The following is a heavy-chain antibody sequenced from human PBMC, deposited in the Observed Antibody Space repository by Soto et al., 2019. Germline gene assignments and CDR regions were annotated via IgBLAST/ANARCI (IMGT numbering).Heavy chain of an antibody. D-gene: IGHD2-8*01. J-gene: IGHJ3*02. Sequence: QVQLVESGGGVVQPGGSLRLSCVASGFTFNGYGMHWVRQAPGKGLEWVAGVSHDGSNKYYGDAVKGRFTISRDNSKNTLYLQMNSLRTEDTAVYYCASPQYCSNLACAIWGQGTMVTVSA. CDR1: GFTFNGYG. CDR2: VSHDGSNK. CDR3: ASPQYCSNLACAI. V-gene: IGHV3-30-3*01.